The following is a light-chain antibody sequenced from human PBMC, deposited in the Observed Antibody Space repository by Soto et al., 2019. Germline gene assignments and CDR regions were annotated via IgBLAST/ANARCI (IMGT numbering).Light chain of an antibody. V-gene: IGKV1-8*01. CDR3: QQYYSYPRIT. CDR1: QGISSY. Sequence: IRMTQSPSSFSASAGDRVTMTCRASQGISSYLAWYQQKPGKAPKLLIYAASTLQSGVPSRFSGSGSGTDFTLTISCLQSEDFATYYCQQYYSYPRITFGQGTRLEIK. CDR2: AAS. J-gene: IGKJ5*01.